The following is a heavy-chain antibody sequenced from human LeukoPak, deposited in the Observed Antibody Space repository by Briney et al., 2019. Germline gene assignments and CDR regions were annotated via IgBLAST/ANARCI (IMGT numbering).Heavy chain of an antibody. CDR1: GYTFTGYY. D-gene: IGHD2-15*01. J-gene: IGHJ4*02. CDR3: ARDVGQCGGGSCYLPFDY. CDR2: INPNSGGT. V-gene: IGHV1-2*02. Sequence: GASVKVSCKASGYTFTGYYMHWVRQAPGQGLEWMGWINPNSGGTNYAQKFQGRVTMTRDTSISTAYMELSRLGSDDTAVYYCARDVGQCGGGSCYLPFDYWGQGTLVTVSS.